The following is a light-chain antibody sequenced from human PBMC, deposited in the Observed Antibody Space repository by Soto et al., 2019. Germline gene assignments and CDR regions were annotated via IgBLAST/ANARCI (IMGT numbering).Light chain of an antibody. Sequence: DIQMTQSPSSLSASVGDRVTITCRASQGISNYLAWYQQQPGKVPKLLIYVASTLQSGVPSRFSGSGSGTDFTLAISSLQPEDVATYYCQKYNSAPWTFGQGTKVEIK. V-gene: IGKV1-27*01. CDR3: QKYNSAPWT. J-gene: IGKJ1*01. CDR1: QGISNY. CDR2: VAS.